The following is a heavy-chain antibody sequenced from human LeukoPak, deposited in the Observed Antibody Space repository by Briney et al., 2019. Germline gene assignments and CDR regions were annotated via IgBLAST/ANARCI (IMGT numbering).Heavy chain of an antibody. CDR1: GFTFSSYW. J-gene: IGHJ6*02. V-gene: IGHV3-7*01. CDR2: IKQDGSEK. Sequence: PGGSLRLSCAASGFTFSSYWMSWVRQAPGKGLEWVANIKQDGSEKYYVDSVKGRFTISRDNAKNSLYLQMNSLRAEDTAVYYCARDLCSGGSCYAGYYYYGMDVWGQGTTVTVSS. CDR3: ARDLCSGGSCYAGYYYYGMDV. D-gene: IGHD2-15*01.